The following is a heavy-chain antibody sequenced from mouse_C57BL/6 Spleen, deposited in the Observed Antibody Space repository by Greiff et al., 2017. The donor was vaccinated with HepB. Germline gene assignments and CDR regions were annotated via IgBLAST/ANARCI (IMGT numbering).Heavy chain of an antibody. CDR3: ARPLTGTAWFAY. CDR1: GFTFSDYY. D-gene: IGHD4-1*01. V-gene: IGHV5-12*01. J-gene: IGHJ3*01. CDR2: ISNGGGST. Sequence: EVMLVESGGGLVQPGGSLKLSCAASGFTFSDYYMYWVRQTPEKRLEWVAYISNGGGSTYYPDTVKGRFTISRDNAKNTLYLQMSRLKSEDTAMYYCARPLTGTAWFAYWGQGTLVTVSA.